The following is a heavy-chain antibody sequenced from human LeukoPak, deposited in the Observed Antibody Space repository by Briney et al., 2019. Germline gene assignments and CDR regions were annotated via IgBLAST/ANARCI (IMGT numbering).Heavy chain of an antibody. CDR1: GGSFSGYY. J-gene: IGHJ5*02. Sequence: SETLSLTCAVYGGSFSGYYWSWIRQPPGKGLEWIGEINHSGSTNYNPSLKSRVTISVDTSKNQFSLKLSSVTAADTAVYYCARRIVGATPVYWFDPWGQGTLVTVSS. CDR2: INHSGST. V-gene: IGHV4-34*01. CDR3: ARRIVGATPVYWFDP. D-gene: IGHD1-26*01.